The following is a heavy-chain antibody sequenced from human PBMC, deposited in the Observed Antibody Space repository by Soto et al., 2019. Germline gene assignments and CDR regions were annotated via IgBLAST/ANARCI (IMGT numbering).Heavy chain of an antibody. Sequence: SVKVSCKASGFTFTSSAMQWVRQARGQRLEWIGWIVVGSGNTNYAQKFQERVTITRDMSTSTAYMELSSLRSEDTAVYYCAAGLGQWLVPHAFDIWGQGTMVTVSS. J-gene: IGHJ3*02. D-gene: IGHD6-19*01. CDR3: AAGLGQWLVPHAFDI. CDR1: GFTFTSSA. CDR2: IVVGSGNT. V-gene: IGHV1-58*02.